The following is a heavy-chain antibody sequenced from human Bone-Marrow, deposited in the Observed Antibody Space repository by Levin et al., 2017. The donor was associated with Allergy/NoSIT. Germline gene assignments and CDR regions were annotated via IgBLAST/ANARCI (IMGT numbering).Heavy chain of an antibody. D-gene: IGHD3-10*01. Sequence: PGGSLRLSCAVYGGSFSGYYWTWIRQPPGKGLEWIGEINHSGSTNYNPSLKSRVTISVDTSKNQFSLKLSSVTAADTAVYYCARELPYGSGRFSIDYWGQGTLVTVSS. J-gene: IGHJ4*02. V-gene: IGHV4-34*01. CDR1: GGSFSGYY. CDR3: ARELPYGSGRFSIDY. CDR2: INHSGST.